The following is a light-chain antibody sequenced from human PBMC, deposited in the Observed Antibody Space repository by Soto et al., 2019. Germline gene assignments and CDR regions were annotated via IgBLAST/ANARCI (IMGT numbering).Light chain of an antibody. J-gene: IGKJ5*01. Sequence: EIVLTQSPATLSLSPGDRATLSCRASQSVSSCLAWYQQKPGQPPRLLIHGASSRATGIPARFSGSGSGTDFTLTISSLEPEDFAVYYCQQRSNWPVTFGQGTRLEIK. CDR1: QSVSSC. V-gene: IGKV3-11*01. CDR2: GAS. CDR3: QQRSNWPVT.